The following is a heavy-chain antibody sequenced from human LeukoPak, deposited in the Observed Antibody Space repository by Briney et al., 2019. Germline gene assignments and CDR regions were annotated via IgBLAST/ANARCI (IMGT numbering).Heavy chain of an antibody. D-gene: IGHD5-12*01. V-gene: IGHV3-23*01. CDR2: ITSSGADT. Sequence: GGSLRLSCAASGSTFSSYAMNWVRQAPGKGLEWVSGITSSGADTHYADSVKGRFTISTDNSKSTLYLQMHSLRVEDTAVYYCAKGREPHIRTITTPFDYWGQGTLVTVSS. J-gene: IGHJ4*02. CDR3: AKGREPHIRTITTPFDY. CDR1: GSTFSSYA.